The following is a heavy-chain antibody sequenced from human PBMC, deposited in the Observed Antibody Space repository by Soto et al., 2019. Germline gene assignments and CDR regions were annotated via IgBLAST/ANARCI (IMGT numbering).Heavy chain of an antibody. CDR2: IYYSGST. CDR1: GGSISSRSYY. CDR3: ATRGGSSRYYFYGMDV. J-gene: IGHJ6*02. V-gene: IGHV4-39*01. Sequence: SETLSLTCTVSGGSISSRSYYWGRIRQPPGKGLEWIGSIYYSGSTYYNPSLKSRVTISVDTSKNQFSLKLSSVTAADTAVYYGATRGGSSRYYFYGMDVWGQGTKVTVYS. D-gene: IGHD1-26*01.